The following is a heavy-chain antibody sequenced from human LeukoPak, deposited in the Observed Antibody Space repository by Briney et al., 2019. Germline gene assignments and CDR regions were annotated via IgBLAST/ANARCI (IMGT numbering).Heavy chain of an antibody. Sequence: GRSLTLSCAASGFTFSSYEMNWVRQAPGKGLEWVSYISSSGSTIYYADSVKGRFTISRDNAKNSLYLQMNSLRAEDTAVYYCARDRADYGDLPFDYWGQGTLVTVSS. CDR1: GFTFSSYE. CDR3: ARDRADYGDLPFDY. D-gene: IGHD4-17*01. CDR2: ISSSGSTI. V-gene: IGHV3-48*03. J-gene: IGHJ4*02.